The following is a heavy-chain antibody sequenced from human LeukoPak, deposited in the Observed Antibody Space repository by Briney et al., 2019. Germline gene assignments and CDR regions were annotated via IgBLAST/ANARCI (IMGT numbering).Heavy chain of an antibody. V-gene: IGHV1-46*01. J-gene: IGHJ4*02. D-gene: IGHD6-19*01. CDR3: ARAAVAGIPPDS. CDR2: IDPSGGQT. Sequence: GASVKVSCKASGYTFTSDYMYWVRQAPGQGLEWMGMIDPSGGQTSYAQKFPGRVTMTRDTSTSTGYMELRSLRSENTAVYYCARAAVAGIPPDSWGQGTLVTVSS. CDR1: GYTFTSDY.